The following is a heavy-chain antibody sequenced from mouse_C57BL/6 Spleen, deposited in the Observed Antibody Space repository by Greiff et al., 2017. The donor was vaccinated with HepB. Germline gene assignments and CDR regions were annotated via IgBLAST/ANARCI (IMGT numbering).Heavy chain of an antibody. J-gene: IGHJ1*03. Sequence: QVQLQQPGTELVKPGASVKLSCKASGYTFTSYWMHWVKQRPGQGLVWIGNINPSNGGTNYNEKFKSKATLTVDKSSSTAYMQLSSLTSEDSAVYYCARSDYDYDYWYFDVWGTGTTVTVSS. CDR1: GYTFTSYW. CDR2: INPSNGGT. CDR3: ARSDYDYDYWYFDV. D-gene: IGHD2-4*01. V-gene: IGHV1-53*01.